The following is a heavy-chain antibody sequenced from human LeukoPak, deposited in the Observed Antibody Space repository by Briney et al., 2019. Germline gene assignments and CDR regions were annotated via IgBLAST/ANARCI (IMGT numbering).Heavy chain of an antibody. J-gene: IGHJ4*02. D-gene: IGHD3-16*01. CDR1: GYTLTELS. CDR3: ATVVWGSYYFDY. Sequence: ASVKVSCKVSGYTLTELSMHWVRQAPGKGLEWMGGFDPEDGETIYAQKFQGRVTMTEDTSTDTAYMELSSLRSEDTAVYYCATVVWGSYYFDYWGQGTLVTVSS. V-gene: IGHV1-24*01. CDR2: FDPEDGET.